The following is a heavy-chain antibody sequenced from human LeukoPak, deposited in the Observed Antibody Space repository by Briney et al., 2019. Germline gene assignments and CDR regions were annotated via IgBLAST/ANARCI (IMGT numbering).Heavy chain of an antibody. Sequence: SETLSLTCTVSGGSISSGSYYWSWIRQPAGKGLEWIGRIYTSGSTNYNPSLKSRVTISVDTSKNQFSLKLSPVTAADTAVYYCARRGSPGRFDPWGQGTLVTVSS. J-gene: IGHJ5*02. D-gene: IGHD3-10*01. CDR3: ARRGSPGRFDP. CDR2: IYTSGST. CDR1: GGSISSGSYY. V-gene: IGHV4-61*02.